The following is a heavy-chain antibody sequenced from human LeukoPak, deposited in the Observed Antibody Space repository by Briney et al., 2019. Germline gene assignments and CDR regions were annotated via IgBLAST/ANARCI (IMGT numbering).Heavy chain of an antibody. CDR1: GGTFSSYA. CDR3: ARRGYLGGHDAFDI. V-gene: IGHV1-69*13. J-gene: IGHJ3*02. CDR2: IIPIFGTA. Sequence: SVKVSCKASGGTFSSYAISWVRQALGQGLEWMGGIIPIFGTANYAQKFQGRVTITADESTSTAYMELSSLRSEDTAVYYCARRGYLGGHDAFDIWGQGTMVTVSS. D-gene: IGHD3-16*01.